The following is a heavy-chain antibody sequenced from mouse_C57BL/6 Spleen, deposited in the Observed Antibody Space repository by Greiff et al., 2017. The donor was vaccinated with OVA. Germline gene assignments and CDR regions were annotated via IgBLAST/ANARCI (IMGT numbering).Heavy chain of an antibody. J-gene: IGHJ1*03. CDR2: INPGSGGT. CDR1: GCAFTNYL. D-gene: IGHD1-1*01. Sequence: VQLQQSGAELVRPGTSVKVSCKASGCAFTNYLIEWVKQRPGQGLEWIGVINPGSGGTNYNEKFKGKATLTADKSSSTAYMQLSSLTSEDSAVYFCARPYYYGSSDWYFDVWGTGTTVTVSS. V-gene: IGHV1-54*01. CDR3: ARPYYYGSSDWYFDV.